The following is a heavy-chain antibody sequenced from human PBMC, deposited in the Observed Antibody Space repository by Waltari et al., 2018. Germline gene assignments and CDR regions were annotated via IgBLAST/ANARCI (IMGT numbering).Heavy chain of an antibody. CDR3: VRDTFD. CDR1: GFTFSSYW. J-gene: IGHJ4*02. V-gene: IGHV3-74*01. CDR2: SNTDGSTT. Sequence: EVQLVESGGGLVQPGGSLRLSCAASGFTFSSYWMHWVRQAPGKGLVWFARSNTDGSTTTYADSVKGRCTIARDNAKNTLYLQMNSLRAEDTAIYYCVRDTFDWGQGTLVTVSS.